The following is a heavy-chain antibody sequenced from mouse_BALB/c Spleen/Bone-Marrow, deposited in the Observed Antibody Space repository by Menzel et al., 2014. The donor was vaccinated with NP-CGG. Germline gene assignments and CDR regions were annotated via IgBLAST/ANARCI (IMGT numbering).Heavy chain of an antibody. V-gene: IGHV2-9*02. CDR3: ARGSYFYSMDY. CDR1: GFSLASYG. Sequence: VMLVESGPGLVAPSQSLSITCTISGFSLASYGVHWVRQPPGKGLEWLGVMWAGGSTNYNSALMSKLSISKDNSESQVFLKMNRLQTHDTAMYYCARGSYFYSMDYWGQGTSVTVSS. J-gene: IGHJ4*01. CDR2: MWAGGST.